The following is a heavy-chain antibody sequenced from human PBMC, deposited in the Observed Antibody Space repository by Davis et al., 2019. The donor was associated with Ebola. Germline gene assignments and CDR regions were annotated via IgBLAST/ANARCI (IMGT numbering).Heavy chain of an antibody. CDR3: ARAELNWFDP. CDR1: GYSISSGYY. D-gene: IGHD1-26*01. J-gene: IGHJ5*02. CDR2: IYHSGST. Sequence: PGGSLRLSCTVSGYSISSGYYWGWIRQPPGKGLEWIGSIYHSGSTYYNPSLKSRVTISVDTSKNQFSLKLSSVTAADTAVYYCARAELNWFDPWGQGTLVTVSS. V-gene: IGHV4-38-2*02.